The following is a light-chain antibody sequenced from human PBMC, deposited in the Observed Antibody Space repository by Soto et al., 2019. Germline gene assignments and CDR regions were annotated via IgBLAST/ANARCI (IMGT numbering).Light chain of an antibody. CDR1: SSDVGGYNY. Sequence: QSALTQPASVSGSPGQSITLSCTGTSSDVGGYNYVSWYQQHPGKAPKLMIYDVSNRPSGVSNRFSGSKSANTASLTISGLQAEDEADYYCSSHTSSSTSYVFGTGTKVTVL. J-gene: IGLJ1*01. CDR3: SSHTSSSTSYV. CDR2: DVS. V-gene: IGLV2-14*01.